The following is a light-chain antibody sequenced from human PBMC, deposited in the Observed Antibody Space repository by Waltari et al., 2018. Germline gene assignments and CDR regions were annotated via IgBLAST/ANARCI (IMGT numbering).Light chain of an antibody. CDR3: QQRTDWPLT. CDR1: QTIRNY. Sequence: EIVLTQSPATLSLSPGERATLSCRASQTIRNYLAWYQQKPGQAPRLLIYHASNRATGIPARFNGSGSGTDFTLTISSLEPEDFAVYYCQQRTDWPLTFGGGTTVEIK. J-gene: IGKJ4*01. CDR2: HAS. V-gene: IGKV3-11*01.